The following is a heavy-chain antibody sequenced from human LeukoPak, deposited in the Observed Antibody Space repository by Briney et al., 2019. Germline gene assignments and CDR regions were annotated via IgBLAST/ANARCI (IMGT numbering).Heavy chain of an antibody. V-gene: IGHV4-59*01. J-gene: IGHJ4*02. D-gene: IGHD5-12*01. Sequence: PSETLSLTCTASGGSISSFYWIWIREPPGKGLEWIGYIYSSGNTNYNPSLKSRVTISVDTSKNQFSLRLSSMTAADTAVYYCARGGMATLTSWGQGTLVTVPS. CDR1: GGSISSFY. CDR2: IYSSGNT. CDR3: ARGGMATLTS.